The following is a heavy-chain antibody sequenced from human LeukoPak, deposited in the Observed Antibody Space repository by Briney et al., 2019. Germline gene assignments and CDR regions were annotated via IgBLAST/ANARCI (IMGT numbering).Heavy chain of an antibody. Sequence: GGSLRLSCAASGFAFSTYGMHWVRQAPGKGLEWVAFIRYDGSNKYYADSVKGRFTISRDNSKNTLYLQMNSLRAEDTAVYYCLGNSGSPYYVDVWGKGTTVTVSS. CDR3: LGNSGSPYYVDV. CDR1: GFAFSTYG. CDR2: IRYDGSNK. D-gene: IGHD1-26*01. J-gene: IGHJ6*03. V-gene: IGHV3-30*02.